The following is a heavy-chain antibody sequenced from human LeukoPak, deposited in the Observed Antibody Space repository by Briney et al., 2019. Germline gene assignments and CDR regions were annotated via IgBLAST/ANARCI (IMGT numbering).Heavy chain of an antibody. D-gene: IGHD6-13*01. Sequence: PGETLSLTCAVYGGSFSGYDWSWIRQAPGKGLEWIGEINRSGSTNYNPALESRVTISVDASKKQFSLKLTSVTAAHTAVYYCARDDRSSWYRLPPRRQRTLLTVPS. CDR3: ARDDRSSWYRLPP. CDR1: GGSFSGYD. CDR2: INRSGST. V-gene: IGHV4-34*01. J-gene: IGHJ5*02.